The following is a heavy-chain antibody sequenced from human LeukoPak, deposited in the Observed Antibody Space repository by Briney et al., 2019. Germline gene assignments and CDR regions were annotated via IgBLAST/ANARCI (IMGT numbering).Heavy chain of an antibody. CDR3: AKEGPAYDILTGHYYYYSMDV. CDR2: ISGSGDTT. D-gene: IGHD3-9*01. V-gene: IGHV3-23*01. Sequence: GGSLRLSCAASGFTFSSYSMNWVRQAPGKGLEWVSAISGSGDTTYYADSVKGRLTISRDNSKNTLYLQMNSLRAEDTAIYYCAKEGPAYDILTGHYYYYSMDVWGKGTTVTVSS. J-gene: IGHJ6*04. CDR1: GFTFSSYS.